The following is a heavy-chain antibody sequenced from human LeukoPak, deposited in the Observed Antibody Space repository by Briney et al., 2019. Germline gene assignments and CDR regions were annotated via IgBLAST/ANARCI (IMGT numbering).Heavy chain of an antibody. CDR3: ARVARSYDFWSGYYNNWFDP. V-gene: IGHV3-21*01. CDR2: ISSSSSYI. CDR1: GFTFSSYS. Sequence: GGSLRLSCAASGFTFSSYSMNWVRQAPGKGLEWVSSISSSSSYIYYADSVKGRFTISRDNAKNTLYLQMNSLRAEDTAVYYCARVARSYDFWSGYYNNWFDPWGQGTLVTVSS. D-gene: IGHD3-3*01. J-gene: IGHJ5*02.